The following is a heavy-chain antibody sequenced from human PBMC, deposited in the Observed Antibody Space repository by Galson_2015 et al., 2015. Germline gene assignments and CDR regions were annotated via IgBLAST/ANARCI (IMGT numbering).Heavy chain of an antibody. CDR2: IYHSGTT. J-gene: IGHJ4*02. CDR1: GASISSYY. CDR3: TRRRDYFDY. Sequence: LSLTCTVSGASISSYYWSWVRQPPGKGLEWIGYIYHSGTTNYNPSLKSRVTISVDTSKNQFSLKLSSVTAADTAVYYCTRRRDYFDYWGQGTLVTVSS. V-gene: IGHV4-59*01.